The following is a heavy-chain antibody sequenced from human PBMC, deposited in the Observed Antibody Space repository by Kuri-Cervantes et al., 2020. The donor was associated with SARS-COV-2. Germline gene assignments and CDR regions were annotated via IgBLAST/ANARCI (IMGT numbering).Heavy chain of an antibody. D-gene: IGHD3-10*01. J-gene: IGHJ6*02. CDR1: GFIFSNAW. Sequence: GGSLRLYCAASGFIFSNAWMSRVRQAPGKGLDWVANINQDGSEEFYVESVKGRFTISRDNARNSLYLQMNSLRAEDTALYYCARDNVVNYNMDVWGQGTTVTVSS. CDR3: ARDNVVNYNMDV. CDR2: INQDGSEE. V-gene: IGHV3-7*01.